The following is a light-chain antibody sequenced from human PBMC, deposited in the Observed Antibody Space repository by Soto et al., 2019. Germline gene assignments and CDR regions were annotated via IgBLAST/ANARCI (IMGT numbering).Light chain of an antibody. CDR3: QQLNTCPRT. V-gene: IGKV1-9*01. CDR2: AAS. J-gene: IGKJ3*01. CDR1: QGISNY. Sequence: IQLTQSPASLSASVGDRVTITCRASQGISNYLAWYQQKPGKAPKLLIFAASTLQTGVPSRFSGSGSGTDFPITISSLQPDDFATYYCQQLNTCPRTFGPGTKVDIK.